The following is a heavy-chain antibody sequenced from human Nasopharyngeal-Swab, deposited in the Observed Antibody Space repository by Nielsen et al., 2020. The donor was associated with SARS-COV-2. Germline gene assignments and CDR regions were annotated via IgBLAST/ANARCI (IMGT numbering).Heavy chain of an antibody. V-gene: IGHV1-69*06. J-gene: IGHJ4*02. CDR1: GGTFISNA. CDR3: ARVGAFRGNYGDYDVY. CDR2: IIPIFGTS. Sequence: SVKVSCKASGGTFISNAISWGRQAPGQGLEWMGGIIPIFGTSNYAQKCQGRVTITADKSTSTAYMELSSLRSEDTAVYYCARVGAFRGNYGDYDVYWGQGTLVTVSS. D-gene: IGHD4-17*01.